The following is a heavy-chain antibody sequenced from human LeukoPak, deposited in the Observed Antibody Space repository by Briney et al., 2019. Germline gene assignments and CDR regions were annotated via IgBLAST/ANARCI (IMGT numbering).Heavy chain of an antibody. D-gene: IGHD2-21*02. CDR1: GYNLTQLS. J-gene: IGHJ4*02. Sequence: GASLKVSCKISGYNLTQLSMHWVRQTPRQGLEWLGSFDPEDGEAIYAQKFQGRVTMTEDISTDTAYMELSGLRYEDAAVYYCATSHCGTDCPFDYWGQGSLVSVSX. CDR3: ATSHCGTDCPFDY. CDR2: FDPEDGEA. V-gene: IGHV1-24*01.